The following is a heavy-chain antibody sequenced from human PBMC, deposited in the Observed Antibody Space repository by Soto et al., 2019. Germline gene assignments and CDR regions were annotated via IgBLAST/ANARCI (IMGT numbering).Heavy chain of an antibody. D-gene: IGHD3-3*01. CDR3: ARAGNDFWSGYYSEYYYYYYGMDV. J-gene: IGHJ6*02. Sequence: QVQLVQSGAEVKKPGSSVKVSCKASGGTFSSYAISWVRQAPGQGLEWMGGIIPIFGTANYAQNFQGRVTITADESTSTAYMELSSLRSEDTAVYYCARAGNDFWSGYYSEYYYYYYGMDVWGQGTTVTVSS. V-gene: IGHV1-69*01. CDR2: IIPIFGTA. CDR1: GGTFSSYA.